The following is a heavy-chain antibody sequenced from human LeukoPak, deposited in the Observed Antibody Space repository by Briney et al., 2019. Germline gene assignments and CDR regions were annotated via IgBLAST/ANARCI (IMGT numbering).Heavy chain of an antibody. Sequence: GGSLRLSCAASGFTFEDYAMHWVRQAPGKGLEWVSLINWAGNGAYYADSVKGRFTISRDNTKKSLYLQMNSLRAEDTAIYYCAKDNAPDYYDNKNYPDYWGQGTLVTVSS. V-gene: IGHV3-43D*03. CDR1: GFTFEDYA. D-gene: IGHD3-22*01. CDR3: AKDNAPDYYDNKNYPDY. CDR2: INWAGNGA. J-gene: IGHJ4*02.